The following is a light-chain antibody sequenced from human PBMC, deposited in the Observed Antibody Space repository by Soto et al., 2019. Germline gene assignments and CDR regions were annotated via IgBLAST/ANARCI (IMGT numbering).Light chain of an antibody. J-gene: IGKJ2*01. Sequence: EIVMTQSPATLSVSPGERATLSCRASQSVSSNLAWYQQKPGQAPRLLIYEASTRATGIPARFSGSGSGTEFTLTISSLQSEYFAVYYCQQYNNWPPYTFGQGTKLEIK. CDR2: EAS. V-gene: IGKV3-15*01. CDR3: QQYNNWPPYT. CDR1: QSVSSN.